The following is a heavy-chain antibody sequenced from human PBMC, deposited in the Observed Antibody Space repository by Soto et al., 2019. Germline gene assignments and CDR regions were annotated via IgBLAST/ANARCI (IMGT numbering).Heavy chain of an antibody. V-gene: IGHV3-64*01. CDR3: ARDRPRQYYDFWSGYYRNYYYYYYMDV. D-gene: IGHD3-3*01. CDR1: GFTFSSYA. J-gene: IGHJ6*03. Sequence: PGGSLTLSCAASGFTFSSYAMHWVRQAPGKGLEYVSAISSNGGSTYYANSVKGRFTISRDNSKNTLYLQMGSLRAEDMAVYYCARDRPRQYYDFWSGYYRNYYYYYYMDVWGKGTTVTVSS. CDR2: ISSNGGST.